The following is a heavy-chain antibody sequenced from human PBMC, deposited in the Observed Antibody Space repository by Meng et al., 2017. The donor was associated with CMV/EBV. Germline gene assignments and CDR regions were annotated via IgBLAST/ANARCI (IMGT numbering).Heavy chain of an antibody. CDR3: ARDFPKYYDILTGWVGGYYFDY. V-gene: IGHV3-11*01. Sequence: GESLKISCAASGFTFSDYHMSWIRQAPGKRLEWVSYISSSGSTIYYADSVKGRFTISRDNAKNSLYLQMNSLRAEDTAVYYCARDFPKYYDILTGWVGGYYFDYWGQGTLVTVSS. J-gene: IGHJ4*02. D-gene: IGHD3-9*01. CDR2: ISSSGSTI. CDR1: GFTFSDYH.